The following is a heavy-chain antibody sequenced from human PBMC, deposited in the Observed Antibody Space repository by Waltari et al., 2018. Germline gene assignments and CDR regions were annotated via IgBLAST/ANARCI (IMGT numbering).Heavy chain of an antibody. CDR3: ARRAAIAATGPTYYMDV. D-gene: IGHD6-13*01. J-gene: IGHJ6*03. CDR1: GYSISSGYY. Sequence: QVQLQESGPGLVKPSETLSLTCAVSGYSISSGYYWGWIRQPPGKGLEWIGRIYHSGSTYDNPALKSRVTISVDTSKNQFSLKLSSVTAADTAVYYCARRAAIAATGPTYYMDVWGKGTTVTVSS. V-gene: IGHV4-38-2*01. CDR2: IYHSGST.